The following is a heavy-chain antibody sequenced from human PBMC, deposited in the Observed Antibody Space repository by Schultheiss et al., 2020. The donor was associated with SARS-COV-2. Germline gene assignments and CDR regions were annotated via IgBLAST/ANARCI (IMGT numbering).Heavy chain of an antibody. CDR1: GYTLTELS. CDR3: ARGARSSTRVFDY. J-gene: IGHJ4*02. V-gene: IGHV1-18*01. D-gene: IGHD2-2*01. CDR2: ISAYNGNT. Sequence: ASVKVSCKVSGYTLTELSMHWVRQAPGQGLEWMGWISAYNGNTNYAQKLQGRVTMTTDTSTSTAYMELRSLRSDDTAVYYCARGARSSTRVFDYWGQGTLVTVSS.